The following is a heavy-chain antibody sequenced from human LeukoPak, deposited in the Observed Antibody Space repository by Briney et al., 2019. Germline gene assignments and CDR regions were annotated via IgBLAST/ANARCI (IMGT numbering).Heavy chain of an antibody. D-gene: IGHD3-16*01. CDR1: GGSISSSSYY. CDR2: IYYSGST. J-gene: IGHJ5*02. V-gene: IGHV4-39*02. CDR3: ARDQGPRGEWFDP. Sequence: SETLSLTCTVSGGSISSSSYYWGWIRQPPGKGLEWIGSIYYSGSTYYNPSLKSRVTISVDTSKNQFSLKLSSVTAADTAVYYCARDQGPRGEWFDPWGQGTLVTVSS.